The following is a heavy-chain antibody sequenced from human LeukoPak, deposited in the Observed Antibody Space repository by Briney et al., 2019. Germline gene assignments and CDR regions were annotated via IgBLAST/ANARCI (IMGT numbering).Heavy chain of an antibody. CDR2: ISPNSDDT. V-gene: IGHV1-2*02. Sequence: PRQRLEWMGWISPNSDDTNYAQKFRGRVNMTRDTSISTAYMELSRLRSDDTAIYYCARGGFDYWGQGSLVTVSS. CDR3: ARGGFDY. J-gene: IGHJ4*02.